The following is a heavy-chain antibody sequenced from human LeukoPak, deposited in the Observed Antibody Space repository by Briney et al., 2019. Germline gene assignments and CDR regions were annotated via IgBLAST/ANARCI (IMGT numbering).Heavy chain of an antibody. J-gene: IGHJ4*02. V-gene: IGHV4-59*12. D-gene: IGHD6-13*01. CDR2: IYYSGST. Sequence: PSETLFLTCTVSGGSISSYYWSWIRQPPGKGLEWIGYIYYSGSTNYNPSLKSRVTISVGTSKNQFSLQLTSVTAADTAVYYCATYSVGYSSSWGQGTLVTVSS. CDR3: ATYSVGYSSS. CDR1: GGSISSYY.